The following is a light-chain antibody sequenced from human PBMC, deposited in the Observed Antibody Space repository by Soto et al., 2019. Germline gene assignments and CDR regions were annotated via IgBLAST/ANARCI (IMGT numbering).Light chain of an antibody. J-gene: IGLJ1*01. Sequence: QSALTKPASVSGYPGQSITISCSGTSSDVGGYTYVSWYQQHPGKAPKVIIYEVSHRPSGVSSRFSGSKSGKTASLTISGLQAEDEADYYCSSYTSSSTPYVFGTGTKLTVL. CDR2: EVS. V-gene: IGLV2-14*01. CDR3: SSYTSSSTPYV. CDR1: SSDVGGYTY.